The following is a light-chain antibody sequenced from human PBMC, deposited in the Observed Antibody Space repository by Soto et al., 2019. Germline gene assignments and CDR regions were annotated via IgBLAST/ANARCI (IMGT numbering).Light chain of an antibody. CDR2: WAS. J-gene: IGKJ4*01. Sequence: DIVMTQSPDSLAVSLGERATIICKSSQSVLYSSNNKNYLAWYQQKPGQAPKLLIYWASTRESGVPDRFSGSGSGTDFTLTITGLQAEDVAVYYCQQYVRTPLTFGGGTKVEIK. V-gene: IGKV4-1*01. CDR3: QQYVRTPLT. CDR1: QSVLYSSNNKNY.